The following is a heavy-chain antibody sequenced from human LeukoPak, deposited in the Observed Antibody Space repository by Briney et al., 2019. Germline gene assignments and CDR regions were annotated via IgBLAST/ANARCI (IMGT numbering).Heavy chain of an antibody. Sequence: PGGSLRLSCAASGFTFSSYDMHWVPQAPGRGLEWVALIWSDGSNKYYADSVKGRFTISRDNSENTLYLQMNSLRAEDRAVYYCARRHGAAFDIWGQGTMVTVSS. CDR1: GFTFSSYD. J-gene: IGHJ3*02. CDR3: ARRHGAAFDI. D-gene: IGHD4/OR15-4a*01. V-gene: IGHV3-33*01. CDR2: IWSDGSNK.